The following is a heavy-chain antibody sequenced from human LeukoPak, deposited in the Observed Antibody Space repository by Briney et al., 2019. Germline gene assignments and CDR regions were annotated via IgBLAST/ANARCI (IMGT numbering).Heavy chain of an antibody. Sequence: GGSLRLSCAASGFTFSSYSMNWLRRAPGKGLEWVSHITASGTAMFYADSVKGRFTISRDNAKNSLYLQMNSLRDEDTAVYYCASSGSYRFDYWGQGTLVTVSS. V-gene: IGHV3-48*02. CDR3: ASSGSYRFDY. D-gene: IGHD1-26*01. CDR1: GFTFSSYS. J-gene: IGHJ4*02. CDR2: ITASGTAM.